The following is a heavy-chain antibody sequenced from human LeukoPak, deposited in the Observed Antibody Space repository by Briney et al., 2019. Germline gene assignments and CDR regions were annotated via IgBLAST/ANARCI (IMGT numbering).Heavy chain of an antibody. CDR3: AKSSYDILTGYTPG. Sequence: GGSLRLSCAASGFTFSSYGMHWVRQAPGKGLEWVAVISYDGSNKYYADSVKGRFTISRDNSKNTLYVQMNSLRAEDTAVYYCAKSSYDILTGYTPGWGQGTLVTVSS. CDR1: GFTFSSYG. D-gene: IGHD3-9*01. CDR2: ISYDGSNK. V-gene: IGHV3-30*18. J-gene: IGHJ4*02.